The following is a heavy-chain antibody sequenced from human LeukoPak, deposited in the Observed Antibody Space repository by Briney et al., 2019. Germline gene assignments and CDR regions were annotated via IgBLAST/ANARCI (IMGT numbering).Heavy chain of an antibody. J-gene: IGHJ4*02. CDR2: ISYDGSNK. CDR1: GFTLSSYA. V-gene: IGHV3-30-3*01. Sequence: GGSLRLSCAASGFTLSSYAMHWARQAPGKGLEWVAVISYDGSNKYYADSVKGRFTISRDNSKNTLYLQMNSLRAEDTAVYYCARVGYGYEFDYWGQGTLVTVSS. CDR3: ARVGYGYEFDY. D-gene: IGHD5-18*01.